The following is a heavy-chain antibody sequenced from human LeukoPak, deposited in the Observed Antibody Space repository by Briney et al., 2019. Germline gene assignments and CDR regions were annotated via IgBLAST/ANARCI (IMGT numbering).Heavy chain of an antibody. Sequence: SETLSLTCVVSGVSITNGYWWYWVRQTPGKGLEWIGEIYHNGRTKYNPSLKSRVSILVDKSKNQFSLNLNSVTAADTALYYCARDPCNSTSCQRRDAFDMWGQGTMVTVSS. D-gene: IGHD2-2*01. V-gene: IGHV4-4*02. CDR2: IYHNGRT. J-gene: IGHJ3*02. CDR1: GVSITNGYW. CDR3: ARDPCNSTSCQRRDAFDM.